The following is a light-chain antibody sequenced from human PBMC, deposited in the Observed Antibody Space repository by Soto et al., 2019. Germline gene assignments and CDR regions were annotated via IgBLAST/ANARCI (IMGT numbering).Light chain of an antibody. CDR3: QQYNNWPPLT. CDR1: QSVYSN. Sequence: IVMTQSPATLSVSPGESATLSCRASQSVYSNLAWYQQKPGQAPRLLIFGASTRATGIPARFSGSGAGTEFTLAISSLQSEDFGFYYCQQYNNWPPLTFGGGTKVDIK. CDR2: GAS. V-gene: IGKV3D-15*01. J-gene: IGKJ4*01.